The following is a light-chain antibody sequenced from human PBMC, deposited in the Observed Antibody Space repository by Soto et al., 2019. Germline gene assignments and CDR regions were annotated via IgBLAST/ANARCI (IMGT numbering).Light chain of an antibody. CDR2: DAS. Sequence: DIQMTQSPSNLSASLGDRVTITCRASQSASTFLAWYQQKPGQAPKLLIYDASTLQSGVPSRFSASGSGTEGALTISGLKTDDGAVYYCQQYNRYAVTFGQGTKVDIK. CDR1: QSASTF. J-gene: IGKJ1*01. CDR3: QQYNRYAVT. V-gene: IGKV1-5*01.